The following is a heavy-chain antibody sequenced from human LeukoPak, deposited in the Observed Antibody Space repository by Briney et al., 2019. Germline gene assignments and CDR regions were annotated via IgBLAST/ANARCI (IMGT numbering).Heavy chain of an antibody. CDR2: TYYSGST. CDR3: ARYSSSWYYYYYGMDV. CDR1: GGSISSYY. Sequence: SETLSLTCTVSGGSISSYYWSWIRQPPGKGLEWIGYTYYSGSTNYNPSLKSRVTISVDTSKNQFSLKLSSVTAADTAVYYCARYSSSWYYYYYGMDVWGQGTTVTVSS. D-gene: IGHD6-13*01. J-gene: IGHJ6*02. V-gene: IGHV4-59*08.